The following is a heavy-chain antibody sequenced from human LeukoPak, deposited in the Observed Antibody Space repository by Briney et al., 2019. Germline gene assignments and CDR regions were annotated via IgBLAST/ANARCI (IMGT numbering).Heavy chain of an antibody. CDR2: IIVSLGIP. J-gene: IGHJ4*02. D-gene: IGHD6-13*01. Sequence: ASVKVSCKASGISFSSSAISWVRQAPGQGLEWMGRIIVSLGIPKYAQKFQGRVTMTRDTSTSTVYMELSSLRSEDTAVYYCARDPGQQLDHFDYWGQGTLVTVSS. V-gene: IGHV1-69*04. CDR3: ARDPGQQLDHFDY. CDR1: GISFSSSA.